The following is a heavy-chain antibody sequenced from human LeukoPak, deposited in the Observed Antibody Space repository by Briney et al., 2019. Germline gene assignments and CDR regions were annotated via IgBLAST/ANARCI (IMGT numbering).Heavy chain of an antibody. CDR3: ARDDYGDYTIDY. V-gene: IGHV3-48*01. D-gene: IGHD4-17*01. Sequence: GGSLRLSCAASGFTFSNYDMNWVRQAPGKGLVCVSYISSTSSRTIYYADSVKGRFIISRDKAKNSLYLQMNSLRAEDTAVYYCARDDYGDYTIDYWGQGTLVTVSS. J-gene: IGHJ4*02. CDR2: ISSTSSRTI. CDR1: GFTFSNYD.